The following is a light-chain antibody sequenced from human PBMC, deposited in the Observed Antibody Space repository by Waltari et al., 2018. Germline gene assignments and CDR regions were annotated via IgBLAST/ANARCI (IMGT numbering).Light chain of an antibody. CDR3: SAWDSDLSDGL. Sequence: QSALTQAPSVSGTPGQRVIISCSGSWSNIGSNYVYWYQQLPGAAPKLLIRRTDERPSGVPDRLSAATSGTSASLAISGLRSEDAADYYCSAWDSDLSDGLFGGGTKVTVL. CDR1: WSNIGSNY. V-gene: IGLV1-47*01. CDR2: RTD. J-gene: IGLJ2*01.